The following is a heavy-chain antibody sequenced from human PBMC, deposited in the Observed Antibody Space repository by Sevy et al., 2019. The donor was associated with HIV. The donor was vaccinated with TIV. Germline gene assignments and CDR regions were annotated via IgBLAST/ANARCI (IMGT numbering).Heavy chain of an antibody. J-gene: IGHJ4*02. Sequence: GGSLRLSCAASGLTISNTHISWVRQAPGKGLEWVSIIYTAGTTYYADSVKGRFTISRDNSKNMVYLQMKSLRDEDTAVYDCAREVSYTSGFDHWGQGTLVTVSS. CDR3: AREVSYTSGFDH. D-gene: IGHD3-22*01. V-gene: IGHV3-53*01. CDR2: IYTAGTT. CDR1: GLTISNTH.